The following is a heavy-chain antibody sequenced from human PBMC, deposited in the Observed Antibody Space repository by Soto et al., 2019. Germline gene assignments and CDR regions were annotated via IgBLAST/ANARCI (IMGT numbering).Heavy chain of an antibody. V-gene: IGHV4-34*01. CDR3: ARPGYCSDGTCYPDY. CDR1: GGSLSGSY. D-gene: IGHD2-15*01. Sequence: SSETLSLTCAVYGGSLSGSYWSWIRQPPGTGLEWIGEIHHSGSTYYNPSLKSRVTLSVDTSKNQFSLKLNSVTAADTAVYYCARPGYCSDGTCYPDYWGQGTRVTVAS. J-gene: IGHJ4*02. CDR2: IHHSGST.